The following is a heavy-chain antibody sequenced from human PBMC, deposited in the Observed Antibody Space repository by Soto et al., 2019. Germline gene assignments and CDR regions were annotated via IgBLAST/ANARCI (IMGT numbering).Heavy chain of an antibody. CDR1: SGSISSSNW. D-gene: IGHD2-2*01. J-gene: IGHJ6*03. V-gene: IGHV4-4*02. CDR2: IHHSGST. Sequence: QVQLQESGPGLVKPSGTLSLTCAVSSGSISSSNWWSWVRQPPGKGLEWIGEIHHSGSTNYNPSLKSRVTISVDKSKNQSSLKLSSVTAADTAVYHCARGRYCSSTSCYESNYMDVWGKGTTVTVSS. CDR3: ARGRYCSSTSCYESNYMDV.